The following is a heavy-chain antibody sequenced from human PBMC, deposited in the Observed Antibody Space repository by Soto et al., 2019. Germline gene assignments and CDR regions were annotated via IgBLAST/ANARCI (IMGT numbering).Heavy chain of an antibody. J-gene: IGHJ6*02. Sequence: PSETLSLTCTVSGGSISSYYWSWIRQPPGKGLEWIGYIYYSGSTNYNPSLKSRVTISVDTSKNQFSLKLSSVTAADTAVYYCARQSGSGRPYYYYGMDVWGPGTMDTVSS. CDR3: ARQSGSGRPYYYYGMDV. CDR2: IYYSGST. V-gene: IGHV4-59*01. D-gene: IGHD3-10*01. CDR1: GGSISSYY.